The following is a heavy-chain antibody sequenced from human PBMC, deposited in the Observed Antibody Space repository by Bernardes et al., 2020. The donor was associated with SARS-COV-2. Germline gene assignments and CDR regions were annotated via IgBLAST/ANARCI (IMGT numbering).Heavy chain of an antibody. CDR1: GLTFTSNF. D-gene: IGHD6-6*01. J-gene: IGHJ6*02. CDR3: SKNAKYSSSSMEV. CDR2: ISAIGGST. V-gene: IGHV3-23*01. Sequence: GGSLRLSCAGSGLTFTSNFLGWVRQAPGKGLEWVSAISAIGGSTYYAESVKGRFTISRDNSKNTLYLEMTSLRAEDTAVYYCSKNAKYSSSSMEVWGQGTTVTVSS.